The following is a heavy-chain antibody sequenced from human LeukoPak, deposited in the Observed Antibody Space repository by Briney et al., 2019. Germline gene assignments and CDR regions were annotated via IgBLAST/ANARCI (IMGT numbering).Heavy chain of an antibody. Sequence: ASVKVSCKASGYTFTSYGISWVRQAPGQGLEWMGWISAYNGNTNYAQKLQGRVTMTTDTSTSTAYMELRSLRSDDTAVYYCARDGLGVGYCSSTSCYLNWFDPWGQGTLVTVSS. J-gene: IGHJ5*02. D-gene: IGHD2-2*01. CDR3: ARDGLGVGYCSSTSCYLNWFDP. CDR2: ISAYNGNT. V-gene: IGHV1-18*01. CDR1: GYTFTSYG.